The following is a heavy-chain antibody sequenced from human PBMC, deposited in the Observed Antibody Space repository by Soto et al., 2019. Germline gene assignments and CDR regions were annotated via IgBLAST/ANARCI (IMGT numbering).Heavy chain of an antibody. D-gene: IGHD6-19*01. J-gene: IGHJ4*02. CDR2: ISSSSSHI. V-gene: IGHV3-21*01. Sequence: EVQLVESGGGLVKPGGSLRLSCAASGFTFSSYSMNWVRQAPGKGLEWVSSISSSSSHIYYADSVKGRFTISRDNAKNSLYLQMNSLRAEDTAVYYCARGPIAVAGIFPLGDYWGQGTLVTVSS. CDR1: GFTFSSYS. CDR3: ARGPIAVAGIFPLGDY.